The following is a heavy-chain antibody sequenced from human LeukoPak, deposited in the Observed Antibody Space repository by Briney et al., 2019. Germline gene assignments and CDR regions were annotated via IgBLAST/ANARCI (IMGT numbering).Heavy chain of an antibody. D-gene: IGHD6-13*01. CDR1: GYTFTSYG. V-gene: IGHV1-69*13. CDR3: ARAAYSSSWYFWFDP. Sequence: SVKVSCKASGYTFTSYGITWVRQAPGQGLEWMGGIIPIFGTANYAQKFQGRVTITADESTTTAYMELSSLRSEDTAVYYCARAAYSSSWYFWFDPWGQGTLVTVSS. J-gene: IGHJ5*02. CDR2: IIPIFGTA.